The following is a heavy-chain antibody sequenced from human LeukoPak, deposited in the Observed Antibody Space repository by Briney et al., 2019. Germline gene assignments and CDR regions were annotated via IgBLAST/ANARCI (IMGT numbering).Heavy chain of an antibody. CDR3: AKDGGSYAGYFDY. CDR1: GFTFSSYA. J-gene: IGHJ4*02. CDR2: ISWDGGST. D-gene: IGHD1-26*01. Sequence: PGGSLRLSCAASGFTFSSYAMSWVRQAPGKGLEWVSLISWDGGSTYYADSVKGRFTISRDNSKNSLYLQMNSLRTEDTALYYCAKDGGSYAGYFDYWGQGTLVTVSS. V-gene: IGHV3-43*01.